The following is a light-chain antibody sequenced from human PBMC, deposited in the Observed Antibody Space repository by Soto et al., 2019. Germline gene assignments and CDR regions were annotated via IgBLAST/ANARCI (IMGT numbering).Light chain of an antibody. J-gene: IGLJ1*01. Sequence: QAVVTQPPSASASLGASVTLTCTLSSGYSNYKVDWYQQRPGKGPRFVMRVGTGGTVGSKGDGIPDRFSVLGSGLNRYLTIKNIQEEDESDYHCGADHGSGSNFVYVFGTGTKVTVL. CDR3: GADHGSGSNFVYV. CDR2: VGTGGTVG. CDR1: SGYSNYK. V-gene: IGLV9-49*01.